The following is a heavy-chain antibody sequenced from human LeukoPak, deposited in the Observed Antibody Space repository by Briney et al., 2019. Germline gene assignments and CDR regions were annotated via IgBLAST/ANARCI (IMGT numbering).Heavy chain of an antibody. J-gene: IGHJ4*02. V-gene: IGHV3-30*01. CDR2: ISFDHTYQ. D-gene: IGHD6-13*01. CDR3: AREQHLAGGY. Sequence: EWVAVISFDHTYQHYADSVKGRFIISRENSKNTVFLQMDSLRIEDTAIYYCAREQHLAGGYWGQGTLVTVSS.